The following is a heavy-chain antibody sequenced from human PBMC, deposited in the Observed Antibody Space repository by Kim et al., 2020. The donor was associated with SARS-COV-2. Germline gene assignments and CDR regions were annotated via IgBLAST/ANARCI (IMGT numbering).Heavy chain of an antibody. CDR1: GFTFSSYG. V-gene: IGHV3-30*18. D-gene: IGHD3-16*01. Sequence: GGSLRLSCAASGFTFSSYGMHWVRQAPGKGLEWVAVISYDGSNKYYADSVKGRFTISRDNSKNTLYLQMNSLRAEDTAVYYCAKGETYAEAYYYYYGMDVWGQGTTVTVSS. CDR3: AKGETYAEAYYYYYGMDV. J-gene: IGHJ6*02. CDR2: ISYDGSNK.